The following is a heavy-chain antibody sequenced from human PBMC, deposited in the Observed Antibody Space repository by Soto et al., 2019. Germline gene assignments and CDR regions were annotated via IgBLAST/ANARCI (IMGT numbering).Heavy chain of an antibody. J-gene: IGHJ6*03. Sequence: GGSLRLSCAASGFTFTSYSMNLVRQAPGKGLEWVSYISSSSSTIYYADSVKGRFTISRDNAKNSLYLQMNSLRAEDTAVYYCARGQAYYMDVWGKGTTVTVSS. CDR2: ISSSSSTI. CDR1: GFTFTSYS. V-gene: IGHV3-48*01. CDR3: ARGQAYYMDV.